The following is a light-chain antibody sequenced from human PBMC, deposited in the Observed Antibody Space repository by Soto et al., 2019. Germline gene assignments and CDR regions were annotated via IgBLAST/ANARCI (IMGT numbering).Light chain of an antibody. CDR3: QQYHNWPA. Sequence: EIVMTQSPATLSVSPGERATLSCRASQSVFSSLAWYQQKPGQAPRLLIYGAATRATGIPARFSGSGSGTDFTLTISSLQSEDFAVYYCQQYHNWPAFGQGTRLEIK. V-gene: IGKV3-15*01. CDR1: QSVFSS. J-gene: IGKJ5*01. CDR2: GAA.